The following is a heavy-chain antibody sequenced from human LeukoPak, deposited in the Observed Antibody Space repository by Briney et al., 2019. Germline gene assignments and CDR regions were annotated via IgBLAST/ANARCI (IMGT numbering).Heavy chain of an antibody. D-gene: IGHD3-3*01. CDR2: ISCSGSTI. V-gene: IGHV3-11*01. Sequence: GGSLRLSCAASGFTFSDYYMSWIRQAPGKGLEWVSYISCSGSTIYYADSVKGRFTISRDNAKNSLYLQMNSLRAEDTAVYYCAREATIFGVVILGDFDYWGQGTLVTVSS. CDR1: GFTFSDYY. J-gene: IGHJ4*02. CDR3: AREATIFGVVILGDFDY.